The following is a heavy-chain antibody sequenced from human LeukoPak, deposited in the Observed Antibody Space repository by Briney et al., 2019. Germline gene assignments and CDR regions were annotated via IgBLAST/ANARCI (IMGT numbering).Heavy chain of an antibody. J-gene: IGHJ6*03. CDR3: ARRYKNVVVPGYYMDV. Sequence: ASVMVSCKAYGYTFTSYDINWVRQATGQGPEWMGWMNPNSGNTGYAQKFQGRVTMTRNTSISTAYMELSSLTSEDTAVYYCARRYKNVVVPGYYMDVWGKGTTVTVSS. CDR2: MNPNSGNT. V-gene: IGHV1-8*01. D-gene: IGHD2/OR15-2a*01. CDR1: GYTFTSYD.